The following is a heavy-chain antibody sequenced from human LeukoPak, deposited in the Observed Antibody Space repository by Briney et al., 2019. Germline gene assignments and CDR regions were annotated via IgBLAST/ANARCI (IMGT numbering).Heavy chain of an antibody. V-gene: IGHV3-33*01. CDR3: ARDGYYCSSTSCYQGYFDY. CDR1: GFTFSSHG. Sequence: GGSLRLSCAASGFTFSSHGMHWVRQAPGKGLGWVAVIWYDGSNKYYADSVKGRFTISRDNSKNTLYLQMNSLRAEDTAVYYCARDGYYCSSTSCYQGYFDYWGQGTLVTVSS. CDR2: IWYDGSNK. D-gene: IGHD2-2*01. J-gene: IGHJ4*02.